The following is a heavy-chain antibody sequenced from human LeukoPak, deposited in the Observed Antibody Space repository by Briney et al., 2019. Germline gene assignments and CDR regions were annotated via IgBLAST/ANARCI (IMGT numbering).Heavy chain of an antibody. J-gene: IGHJ4*02. D-gene: IGHD6-19*01. V-gene: IGHV7-4-1*02. Sequence: ASVKVSCKASGYTFTSSALNCVRQAPGQGLEWMGWINTNTGNPTYAQGFTGRFVFSLDTSVSTAYLHISSLEAEDTAIYYCATDLKKGDSGCFDYWGQGTLVTVSS. CDR2: INTNTGNP. CDR3: ATDLKKGDSGCFDY. CDR1: GYTFTSSA.